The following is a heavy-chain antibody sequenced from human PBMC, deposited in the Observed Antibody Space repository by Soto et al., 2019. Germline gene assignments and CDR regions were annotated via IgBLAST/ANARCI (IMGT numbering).Heavy chain of an antibody. CDR1: GFTFTNHW. CDR2: IDSDGRRT. J-gene: IGHJ1*01. V-gene: IGHV3-74*01. D-gene: IGHD3-22*01. Sequence: EEQLVESGGGSAQPGGSLRLSCAASGFTFTNHWMHWVRQAPGKGLVWVSRIDSDGRRTSYADSVKGRFTVSRDNVKNTLYLQMNRLRDEDTAVYYCARGPRVTTNYYYAGDRWGQGTLVIVSS. CDR3: ARGPRVTTNYYYAGDR.